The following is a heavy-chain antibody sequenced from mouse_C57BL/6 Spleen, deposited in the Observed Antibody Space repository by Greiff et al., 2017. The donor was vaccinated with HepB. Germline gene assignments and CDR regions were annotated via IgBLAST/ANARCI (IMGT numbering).Heavy chain of an antibody. D-gene: IGHD1-1*01. J-gene: IGHJ2*01. V-gene: IGHV1-15*01. CDR3: TRGGTTVVAHYFDY. CDR1: GYTFTDYE. Sequence: QVQLQQSGAELVRPGASVTLSCKASGYTFTDYEMHWVKQTPVHGLEWIGAIDPETGGTAYNQKFKGKAILTADKSSSTAYMELRSLTSEDSAVYYCTRGGTTVVAHYFDYWGQGTTLTVSS. CDR2: IDPETGGT.